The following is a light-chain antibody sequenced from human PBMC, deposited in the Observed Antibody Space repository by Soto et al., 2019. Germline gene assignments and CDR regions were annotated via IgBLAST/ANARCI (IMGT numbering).Light chain of an antibody. V-gene: IGLV2-14*01. CDR3: SSYTSSTTLDVV. CDR1: SSDVGGHNY. J-gene: IGLJ2*01. Sequence: QFALTQPASVSGSPGQSITISCTGTSSDVGGHNYVSWYQQHPGTAPKLMIYEVTNRPSGVSNRFSGSKSGNTASLTISGLQAEDEADYYCSSYTSSTTLDVVFGGGTKVTVL. CDR2: EVT.